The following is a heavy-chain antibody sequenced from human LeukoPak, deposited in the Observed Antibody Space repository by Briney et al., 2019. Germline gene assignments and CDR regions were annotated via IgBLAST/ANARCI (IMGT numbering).Heavy chain of an antibody. V-gene: IGHV1-8*01. CDR3: ARESGLYGSGSRY. Sequence: ASVKVSCKASGYTFTSYDINWVRQATGQELEWMGWMNPNSGNTGYAQKFQGRVTMTRNPSISTAYMELSSLRSEDTAVYYCARESGLYGSGSRYWGQGTLVTVSS. CDR2: MNPNSGNT. CDR1: GYTFTSYD. J-gene: IGHJ4*02. D-gene: IGHD3-10*01.